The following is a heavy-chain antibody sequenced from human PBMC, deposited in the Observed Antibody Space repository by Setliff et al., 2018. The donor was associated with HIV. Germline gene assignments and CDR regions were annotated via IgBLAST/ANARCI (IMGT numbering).Heavy chain of an antibody. J-gene: IGHJ3*02. V-gene: IGHV1-2*06. CDR3: ATKVYCTNGVCLDAFDI. CDR2: IIPDSAGT. D-gene: IGHD2-8*01. Sequence: ASVKVSCKASGYTFTGYFIHWVRQAPGQGLEWMGRIIPDSAGTNYAQKFQGRVTMTRDTSISTAYMELSRLRSDDTAVYYCATKVYCTNGVCLDAFDIWGQGTMVTVS. CDR1: GYTFTGYF.